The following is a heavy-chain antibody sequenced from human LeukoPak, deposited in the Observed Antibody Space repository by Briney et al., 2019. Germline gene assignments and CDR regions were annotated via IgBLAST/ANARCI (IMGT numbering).Heavy chain of an antibody. J-gene: IGHJ3*02. CDR1: GFTFSSYS. CDR3: ARSIFGVVIKFLAFDI. D-gene: IGHD3-3*01. Sequence: GGSLRLSCAASGFTFSSYSMNWVRQAPGKGLEWVSYISSSSSTIYYADSVKGRFTISRDNAKNSLYLQMNSLRAEDTAVYYCARSIFGVVIKFLAFDIWGQGTMVTVSS. CDR2: ISSSSSTI. V-gene: IGHV3-48*01.